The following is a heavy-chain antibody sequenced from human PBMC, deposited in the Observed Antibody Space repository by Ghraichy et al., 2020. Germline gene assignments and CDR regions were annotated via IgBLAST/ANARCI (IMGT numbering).Heavy chain of an antibody. CDR1: GFTFNNYA. D-gene: IGHD4-23*01. Sequence: GVLRLSCAASGFTFNNYAMSWVRQAPGKGLEWVSAISGSADTTYYANSVRGRFTISRDNSKNSVYLQMNSLRAEDTAVYYCAWHSRWSDFDCWGQGTLVTVSS. V-gene: IGHV3-23*01. J-gene: IGHJ4*02. CDR3: AWHSRWSDFDC. CDR2: ISGSADTT.